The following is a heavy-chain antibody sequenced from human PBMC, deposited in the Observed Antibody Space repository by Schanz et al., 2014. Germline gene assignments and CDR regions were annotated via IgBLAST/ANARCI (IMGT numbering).Heavy chain of an antibody. CDR3: ARGLIAAAGGAFDY. Sequence: EVQLLESGGGLVQPGGSLRLSCAASGFTFGDYAMTWVRQAPGKGLEWVSAINTGVNTYYADSVRGRFTISRDNSKNTLYLQMNSLRAGDAAVYYCARGLIAAAGGAFDYWGQGTLVAVSA. CDR1: GFTFGDYA. D-gene: IGHD6-13*01. J-gene: IGHJ4*02. V-gene: IGHV3-23*01. CDR2: INTGVNT.